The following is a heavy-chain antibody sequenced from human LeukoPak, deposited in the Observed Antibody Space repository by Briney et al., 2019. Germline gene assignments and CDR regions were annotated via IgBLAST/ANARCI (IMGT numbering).Heavy chain of an antibody. CDR1: GFTFSRYA. V-gene: IGHV3-30-3*01. J-gene: IGHJ4*02. CDR3: AADSYGDYDLYYYFDY. CDR2: VSYDGSNK. D-gene: IGHD4-17*01. Sequence: GGSLRLSRAASGFTFSRYAMLCVRQAPGKGLQWVAVVSYDGSNKYYADSVKGRFTISRDNPKNTLYLQMNSLRAEDTAVYYCAADSYGDYDLYYYFDYWGQGTLVTVSS.